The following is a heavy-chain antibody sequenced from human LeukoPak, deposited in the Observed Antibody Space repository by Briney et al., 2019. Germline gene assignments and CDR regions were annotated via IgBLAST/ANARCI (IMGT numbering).Heavy chain of an antibody. CDR1: GGTFSSYA. J-gene: IGHJ5*02. CDR2: IIPILGIA. D-gene: IGHD3-9*01. V-gene: IGHV1-69*04. Sequence: GSSVKVSCKASGGTFSSYAISWVRQAPGQGLEWMGRIIPILGIANYAQKFQGRVTITADKSTSTAYMELSSLRSEDTAVYYCARESVGYDILTGWFDPWGQGTLVTVSS. CDR3: ARESVGYDILTGWFDP.